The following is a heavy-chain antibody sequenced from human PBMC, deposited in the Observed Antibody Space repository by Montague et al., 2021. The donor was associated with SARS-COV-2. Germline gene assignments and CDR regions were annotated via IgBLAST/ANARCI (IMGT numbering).Heavy chain of an antibody. CDR3: ARDFRYPLDVDPTHFDY. V-gene: IGHV3-30*04. CDR1: GFTFNNYA. CDR2: ISYEGSIK. D-gene: IGHD5-12*01. Sequence: SLRLSCAASGFTFNNYAFHWVRQAPGKGLEWVTLISYEGSIKYYADSVKGRFTISRDSSKNTVYLQMDSLRPEDTAVYYCARDFRYPLDVDPTHFDYWGPGTQVTVSS. J-gene: IGHJ4*02.